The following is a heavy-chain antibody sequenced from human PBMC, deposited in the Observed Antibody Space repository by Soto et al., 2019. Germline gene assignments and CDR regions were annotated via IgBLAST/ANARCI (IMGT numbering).Heavy chain of an antibody. Sequence: GASVKVSCKASGYTFTSYAMHWVRQAPGQRLEWMGWINAGNGNTKYSQKFQGRVTITRDTSASTAYMELSSLRSEDTAVYYCARGLHPSPIAVADTPFDPWGQGTLVTVSS. CDR1: GYTFTSYA. J-gene: IGHJ5*02. V-gene: IGHV1-3*01. CDR3: ARGLHPSPIAVADTPFDP. CDR2: INAGNGNT. D-gene: IGHD6-19*01.